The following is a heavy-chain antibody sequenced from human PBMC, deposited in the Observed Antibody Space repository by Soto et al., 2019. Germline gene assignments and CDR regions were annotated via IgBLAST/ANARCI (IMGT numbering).Heavy chain of an antibody. Sequence: GGSLRLSCAASGFTFSSYAMHWVRQAPGKGLEWVAVVSYAGSGTTYADSVKGRFTISRDNAKNTLYLQMNSLRAEDTAVYYCARDQTVAGPTTFDYCGQGTLVTVSS. J-gene: IGHJ4*02. CDR1: GFTFSSYA. CDR2: VSYAGSGT. CDR3: ARDQTVAGPTTFDY. V-gene: IGHV3-30*04. D-gene: IGHD6-19*01.